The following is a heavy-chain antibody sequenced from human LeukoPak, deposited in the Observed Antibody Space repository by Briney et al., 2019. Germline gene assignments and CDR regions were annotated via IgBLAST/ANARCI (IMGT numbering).Heavy chain of an antibody. Sequence: SETLSLTSAVSGGSISSSNWWSWVRQPPGKGLEWIGEIYHSGSTNYNPSLKSRVTISVDKSKNQFSLKLSSVTAADTAVYYCASRVGYGSGRYYFDYWGQGTLVTVSS. CDR1: GGSISSSNW. CDR2: IYHSGST. V-gene: IGHV4-4*02. CDR3: ASRVGYGSGRYYFDY. J-gene: IGHJ4*02. D-gene: IGHD3-10*01.